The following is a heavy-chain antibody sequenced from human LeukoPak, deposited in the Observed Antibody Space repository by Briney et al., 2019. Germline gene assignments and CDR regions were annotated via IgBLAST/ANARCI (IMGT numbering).Heavy chain of an antibody. CDR2: ISPSGTT. Sequence: SETLSLTCTVSGASVNSYYWSWIRQPAGKGLEWIGRISPSGTTNYRPSLKSRVTMSGDTSKNQFSLKLFLVTAADTAVYYCARGGSYINSSPSFDYWGQGTLVTVSS. CDR1: GASVNSYY. V-gene: IGHV4-4*07. CDR3: ARGGSYINSSPSFDY. J-gene: IGHJ4*02. D-gene: IGHD6-6*01.